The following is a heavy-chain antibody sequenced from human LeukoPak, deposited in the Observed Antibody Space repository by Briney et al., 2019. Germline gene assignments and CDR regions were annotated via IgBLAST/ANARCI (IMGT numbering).Heavy chain of an antibody. J-gene: IGHJ6*02. CDR2: ISYDGSNK. CDR1: GFTFSSYA. D-gene: IGHD3-16*01. Sequence: PGRSLRLSCAASGFTFSSYAMHWVRQAPGKGLEWVAVISYDGSNKYYADSVKGRFTISRDNSKNSLYLQMNSLRAEDTALYYCAKPRWGSGWSYGMDVWGQGTTVTVSS. CDR3: AKPRWGSGWSYGMDV. V-gene: IGHV3-30-3*02.